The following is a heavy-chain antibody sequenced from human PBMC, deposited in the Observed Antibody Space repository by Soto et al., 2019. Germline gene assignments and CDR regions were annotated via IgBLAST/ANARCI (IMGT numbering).Heavy chain of an antibody. Sequence: PWETLSLTCTVSGGSISSYYWSWIRQPPGKGLEWIGYIYYSGSTNYNPSLKSRVTISVDTSKNQFSLKLSSVTAADTAVYYCARSLRIQHSNWFDPWGQGTLVTVSS. CDR2: IYYSGST. CDR3: ARSLRIQHSNWFDP. J-gene: IGHJ5*02. CDR1: GGSISSYY. D-gene: IGHD5-18*01. V-gene: IGHV4-59*01.